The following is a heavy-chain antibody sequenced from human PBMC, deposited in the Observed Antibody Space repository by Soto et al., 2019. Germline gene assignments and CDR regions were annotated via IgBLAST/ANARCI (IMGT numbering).Heavy chain of an antibody. Sequence: PSETLSLTCTVSGGSISSSSYYWGWIRQPPGKGLEWIGSIYYSGSTYYNPSLKSRVTISVDTSKNQFSLKLSSVTAADTAVYYCARRRLTAAGLIDYWGQGTLVTVSS. D-gene: IGHD6-13*01. V-gene: IGHV4-39*01. J-gene: IGHJ4*02. CDR2: IYYSGST. CDR3: ARRRLTAAGLIDY. CDR1: GGSISSSSYY.